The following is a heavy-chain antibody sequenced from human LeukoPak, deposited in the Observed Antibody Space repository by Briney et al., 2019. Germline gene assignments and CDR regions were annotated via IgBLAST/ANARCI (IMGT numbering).Heavy chain of an antibody. CDR3: VRQQTPHGNFDY. CDR2: IGTAGDT. V-gene: IGHV3-13*01. J-gene: IGHJ4*02. Sequence: PGGSLRLSCVASGFTFNTYSMNWVRQATGKGLEWVSAIGTAGDTFYPGSVKGRFTISRENAKSSLSLQMNSLRAEDTAVYYCVRQQTPHGNFDYWGQGTLVTVSS. CDR1: GFTFNTYS. D-gene: IGHD1-26*01.